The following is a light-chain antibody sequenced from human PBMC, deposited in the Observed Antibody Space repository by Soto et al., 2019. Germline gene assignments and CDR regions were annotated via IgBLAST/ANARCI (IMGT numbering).Light chain of an antibody. Sequence: QSALTQPRSVSGSPGQSVTISCTGTSSDVGGYNYVSWYQQHPGKAPKLMIYGVTERPSGVPDRFSGPKSGNTASLAISGLQAEDEAAYYCCSYAGTYTFDVIFGGGTQLTVL. J-gene: IGLJ2*01. CDR1: SSDVGGYNY. CDR2: GVT. CDR3: CSYAGTYTFDVI. V-gene: IGLV2-11*01.